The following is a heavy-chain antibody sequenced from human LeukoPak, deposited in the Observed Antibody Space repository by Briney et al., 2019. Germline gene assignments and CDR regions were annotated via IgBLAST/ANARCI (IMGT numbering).Heavy chain of an antibody. CDR3: ARLPPYGSGSYFDY. Sequence: SETLSLTCAVYGGSFSGDFWSWIRQSPGKGLEWIGEINHGGSTTYNPSLKSRVTISVDTSKNQFSLKLSSVTAADTAVYYCARLPPYGSGSYFDYWGQGTLVTVSS. J-gene: IGHJ4*02. CDR2: INHGGST. D-gene: IGHD3-10*01. CDR1: GGSFSGDF. V-gene: IGHV4-34*01.